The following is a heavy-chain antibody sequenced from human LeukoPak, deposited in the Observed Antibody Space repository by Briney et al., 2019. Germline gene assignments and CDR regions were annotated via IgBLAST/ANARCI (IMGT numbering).Heavy chain of an antibody. CDR1: GFTFSSYW. D-gene: IGHD3-10*01. J-gene: IGHJ5*02. CDR3: ARVGFYGSGSYYNVGQRWFDP. Sequence: GDSLRLSCAVSGFTFSSYWMIWFRQAPGKGLEWVAHINQDGSVKNYVDSVKGRFTISRDNANNFLYLQMNSLRAEDTAVYYCARVGFYGSGSYYNVGQRWFDPWGQGTLVTVSS. CDR2: INQDGSVK. V-gene: IGHV3-7*01.